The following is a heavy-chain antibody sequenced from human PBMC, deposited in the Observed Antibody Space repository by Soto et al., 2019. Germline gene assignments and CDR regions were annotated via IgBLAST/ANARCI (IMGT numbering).Heavy chain of an antibody. CDR1: GYTLTSHH. Sequence: QVHLVQSGAEVKKPGASMKVSCTASGYTLTSHHVHWVRQAPGRRLEWMGSINPANGVAQYTARFKGRVIMPRDTSTSTVYMELRGLTSEATAIFYCARGGGVGLDGSAAFDIWGQGTMVTVSS. D-gene: IGHD1-1*01. J-gene: IGHJ3*02. CDR3: ARGGGVGLDGSAAFDI. V-gene: IGHV1-46*01. CDR2: INPANGVA.